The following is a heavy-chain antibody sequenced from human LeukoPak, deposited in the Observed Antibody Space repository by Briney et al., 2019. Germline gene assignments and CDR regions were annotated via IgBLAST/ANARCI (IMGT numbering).Heavy chain of an antibody. V-gene: IGHV5-51*01. CDR3: ARIESDGLDRRRAFAFDY. D-gene: IGHD3-16*01. Sequence: GESLKISCKGSGYSFTSYWIGWVRQMPGKGLEWMGIIYPGDSDTRYSPSFQGQVTISADKSISTAYLQWSSLKASDTAMYYCARIESDGLDRRRAFAFDYWGQGTLVTVSS. CDR2: IYPGDSDT. CDR1: GYSFTSYW. J-gene: IGHJ4*02.